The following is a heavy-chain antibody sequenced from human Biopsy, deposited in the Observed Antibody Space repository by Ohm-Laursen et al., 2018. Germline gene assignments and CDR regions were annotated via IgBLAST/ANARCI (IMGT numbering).Heavy chain of an antibody. J-gene: IGHJ4*02. V-gene: IGHV1-46*01. CDR2: INPSGSTT. CDR3: ARGPHSGSHSCFDY. CDR1: GYSFTSYY. Sequence: SVKVSCKASGYSFTSYYMHWVRQAPGQGLEWMGMINPSGSTTSYPQIFQGRVTMTRDTSKSTVYMELSSLRSADTAVYFCARGPHSGSHSCFDYWGRGTLVTVSS. D-gene: IGHD1-26*01.